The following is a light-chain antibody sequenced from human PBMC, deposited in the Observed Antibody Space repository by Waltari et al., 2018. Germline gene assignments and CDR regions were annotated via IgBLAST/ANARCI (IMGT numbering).Light chain of an antibody. CDR1: HSVSSY. Sequence: EIVLTQSPATLSLSTGERATLSCWASHSVSSYLAWYQQKPCQAPRLLIYDASNRATGITASFSGSGSGTDFTLTLSSLGPEDFAVYYCQQRSNWPLTFGGGTKVEIK. CDR3: QQRSNWPLT. CDR2: DAS. J-gene: IGKJ4*01. V-gene: IGKV3-11*01.